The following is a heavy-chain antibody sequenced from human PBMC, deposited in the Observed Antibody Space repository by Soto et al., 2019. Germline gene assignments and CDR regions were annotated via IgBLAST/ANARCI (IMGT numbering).Heavy chain of an antibody. D-gene: IGHD1-1*01. Sequence: QVHLVQSGAEVKKPGASVKVSCKGSGYAFTTYGITWVRQAPGQGLEWMGWISAYNGNTNYAQKLQGRVTVTRDTSTRPPYMELRSLRSDNTAVYYCARGRYGDYWGQRHLVSVSS. J-gene: IGHJ4*02. CDR2: ISAYNGNT. V-gene: IGHV1-18*01. CDR1: GYAFTTYG. CDR3: ARGRYGDY.